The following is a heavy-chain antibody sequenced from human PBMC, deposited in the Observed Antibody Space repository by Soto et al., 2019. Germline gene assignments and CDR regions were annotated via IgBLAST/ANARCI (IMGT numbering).Heavy chain of an antibody. D-gene: IGHD3-22*01. V-gene: IGHV4-31*11. J-gene: IGHJ4*02. CDR3: GRLDYYERRVYYIEH. CDR1: ASSPSRGRYY. Sequence: TLPLTCALSASSPSRGRYYWSWHRQHPGKALQWNGYIDYSGSTYYNPSLKSRVTTSVDTSKNQFSLKLSLITASATAVDYCGRLDYYERRVYYIEHCSEGTVVTVS. CDR2: IDYSGST.